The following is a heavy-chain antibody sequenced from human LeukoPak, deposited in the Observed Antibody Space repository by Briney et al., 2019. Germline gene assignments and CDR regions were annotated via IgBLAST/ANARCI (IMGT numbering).Heavy chain of an antibody. J-gene: IGHJ4*02. Sequence: PSETLSLTCAVYGGSFSGYYWSWIRQPPGKGLEWIGEINHSGSTNYNPSLKSRVTISVDTSKNQFSLKLSSVTAADTAVYYCASTKATYYYGSGSYYRWGQGTLVTVSS. CDR2: INHSGST. D-gene: IGHD3-10*01. V-gene: IGHV4-34*01. CDR3: ASTKATYYYGSGSYYR. CDR1: GGSFSGYY.